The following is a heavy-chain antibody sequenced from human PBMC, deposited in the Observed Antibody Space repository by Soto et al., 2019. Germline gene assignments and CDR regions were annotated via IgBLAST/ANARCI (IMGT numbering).Heavy chain of an antibody. CDR2: IYPGDSGT. V-gene: IGHV5-51*01. Sequence: GESLKISCKGSGYSFTSYWIGWVRQMPGKGLEWRGIIYPGDSGTRCSPSFQGQVTISADKSISTAYLQWSSLKASDTAVYYCASHNFFCGGDCNSSGMEVWGQGTTVTVSS. J-gene: IGHJ6*02. CDR1: GYSFTSYW. D-gene: IGHD2-21*02. CDR3: ASHNFFCGGDCNSSGMEV.